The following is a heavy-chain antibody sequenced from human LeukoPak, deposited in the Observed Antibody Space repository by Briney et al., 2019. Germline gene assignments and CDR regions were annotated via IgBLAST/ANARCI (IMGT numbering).Heavy chain of an antibody. V-gene: IGHV3-7*01. D-gene: IGHD1-7*01. J-gene: IGHJ4*02. CDR3: ARERTSLFDY. CDR2: IKQDGSDK. Sequence: GGSLRLSCAASGFTFSNYWMSWVRQSPGKGLEWVANIKQDGSDKYYLDSVKGRFTISRDSAKNSLYLQMNSLRAEDTAVYYCARERTSLFDYWGQGTLVTVSS. CDR1: GFTFSNYW.